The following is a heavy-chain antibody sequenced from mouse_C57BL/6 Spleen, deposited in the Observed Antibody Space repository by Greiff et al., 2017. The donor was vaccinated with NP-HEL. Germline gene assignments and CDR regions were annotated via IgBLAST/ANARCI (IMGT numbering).Heavy chain of an antibody. Sequence: QVQLKESGAELVKPGASVKLSCKASGYTFTEYTIHWVKQRSGQGLEWIGWFYPGSGSIKYNEKFKDKATLTADKSSSTVYMELSRLTSEDSAVYFCARHGPIYDGYSWYFDVWGTGTTVTVSS. CDR1: GYTFTEYT. CDR3: ARHGPIYDGYSWYFDV. D-gene: IGHD2-3*01. V-gene: IGHV1-62-2*01. CDR2: FYPGSGSI. J-gene: IGHJ1*03.